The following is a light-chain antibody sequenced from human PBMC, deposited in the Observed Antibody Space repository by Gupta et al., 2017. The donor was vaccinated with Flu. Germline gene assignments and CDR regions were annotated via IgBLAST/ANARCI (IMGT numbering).Light chain of an antibody. J-gene: IGKJ4*01. CDR1: QDISNY. Sequence: DIQLTQPPSSLSASVGDRVTITCQASQDISNYLNWYQQKPGKAPKLLIYDASNLETGVPSRFSGSGSGTDFTFTISSLQPEDIATYYCQQYDNLPWAFGGGTKVEIK. CDR3: QQYDNLPWA. V-gene: IGKV1-33*01. CDR2: DAS.